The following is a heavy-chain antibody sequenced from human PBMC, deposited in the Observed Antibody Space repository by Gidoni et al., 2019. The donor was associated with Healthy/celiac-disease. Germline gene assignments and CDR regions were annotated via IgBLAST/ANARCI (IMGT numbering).Heavy chain of an antibody. V-gene: IGHV1-58*02. D-gene: IGHD6-19*01. Sequence: QMQLVQSGPEVKKPGTSVKVSCKASGFTFTSSAMQWVRQARGQRLEWIGWIVVGSGNTNYAQKFQERVTITRDMSTSTAYMELSSLRSEDTAVYYCAAVVAGSGFRTDAFDIWGQGTMVTVSS. CDR1: GFTFTSSA. CDR3: AAVVAGSGFRTDAFDI. J-gene: IGHJ3*02. CDR2: IVVGSGNT.